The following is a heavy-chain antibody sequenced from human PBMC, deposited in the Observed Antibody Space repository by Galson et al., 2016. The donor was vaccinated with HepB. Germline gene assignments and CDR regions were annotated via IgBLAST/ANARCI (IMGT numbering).Heavy chain of an antibody. CDR1: GFNFNNYA. D-gene: IGHD2-2*01. V-gene: IGHV3-23*01. CDR3: TKDQLIVIVPAAGNWFDP. Sequence: SLRLSCAAAGFNFNNYATHWVRQAPGKGLEWVSGIGGSGGGTHYADSVKGRFTISRDNSKNTLYLQLNSLRAEDTAIYYCTKDQLIVIVPAAGNWFDPWGQGTLVTVSS. CDR2: IGGSGGGT. J-gene: IGHJ5*02.